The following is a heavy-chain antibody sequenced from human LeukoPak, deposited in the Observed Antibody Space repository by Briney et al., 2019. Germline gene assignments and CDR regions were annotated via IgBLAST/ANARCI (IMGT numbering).Heavy chain of an antibody. D-gene: IGHD3-22*01. CDR3: ARARNYYDSSGQPWDAFDI. V-gene: IGHV3-11*01. CDR2: IRSSGSTI. J-gene: IGHJ3*02. CDR1: RFTSTDYY. Sequence: GRSLRPSCAVSRFTSTDYYMSWIRQAPGKGLEWDSYIRSSGSTIYYADSVKGRFTISRDNAKNSLYLQMNSLRAEDTAVYYCARARNYYDSSGQPWDAFDIWGQGTMVTVPS.